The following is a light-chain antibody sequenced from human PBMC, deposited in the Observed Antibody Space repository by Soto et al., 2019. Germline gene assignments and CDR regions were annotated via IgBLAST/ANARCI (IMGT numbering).Light chain of an antibody. Sequence: EKVLTQSPATLSVSPGERATLSCRASQSVSSDLAWYQQKPGQAPRLLIYGASTRATGVPARFSGSGSETEFTFTITSLQSEDFAVYYCQHYDSWPPLFGPGTIVDIK. V-gene: IGKV3-15*01. J-gene: IGKJ3*01. CDR2: GAS. CDR1: QSVSSD. CDR3: QHYDSWPPL.